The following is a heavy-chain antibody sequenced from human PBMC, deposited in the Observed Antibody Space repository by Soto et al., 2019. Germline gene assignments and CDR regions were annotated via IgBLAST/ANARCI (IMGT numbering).Heavy chain of an antibody. CDR2: IYPGDSDT. CDR1: GYSFTSYW. D-gene: IGHD1-1*01. J-gene: IGHJ3*01. V-gene: IGHV5-51*01. Sequence: ESLKISCKGSGYSFTSYWIGWVRQMPGKGLEWMGIIYPGDSDTRYSPSFQGQVTISADKSISTAYLQWSSLKASDTAMHNSARGTFHDAFDFWGQGKMVTVSS. CDR3: ARGTFHDAFDF.